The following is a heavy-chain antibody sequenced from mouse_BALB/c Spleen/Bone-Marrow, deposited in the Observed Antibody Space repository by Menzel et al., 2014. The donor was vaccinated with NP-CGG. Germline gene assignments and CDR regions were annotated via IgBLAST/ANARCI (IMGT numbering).Heavy chain of an antibody. V-gene: IGHV2-2*02. D-gene: IGHD4-1*01. CDR2: IWSGGST. J-gene: IGHJ4*01. Sequence: QVQLQQSGPGLVQPSQSLSITCTVSGFSLXSYGVHWVRQSPGKGLEWLGVIWSGGSTDYNAAFISRLSITKDNSKSXVFFKMNSLQANDTAIYYCASNWDYAMDYWGQGTPVAVSS. CDR1: GFSLXSYG. CDR3: ASNWDYAMDY.